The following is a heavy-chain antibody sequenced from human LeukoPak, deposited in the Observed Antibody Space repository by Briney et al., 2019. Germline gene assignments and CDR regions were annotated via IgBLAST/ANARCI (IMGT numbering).Heavy chain of an antibody. V-gene: IGHV1-58*02. D-gene: IGHD6-13*01. CDR1: GFTLTSSA. J-gene: IGHJ4*02. CDR2: IVDGSGNT. Sequence: GASVKVSCKASGFTLTSSAMQWVRQARGQRLEWIGCIVDGSGNTNYAQKFQERVTITRDMSTSTAYMELSSLRSEDTVVYYCAAGHLYSSSWYVYPGPADYWGQGTLVTVSS. CDR3: AAGHLYSSSWYVYPGPADY.